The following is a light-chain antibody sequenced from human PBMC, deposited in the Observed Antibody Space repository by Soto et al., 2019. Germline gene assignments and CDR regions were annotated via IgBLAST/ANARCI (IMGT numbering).Light chain of an antibody. CDR1: SSDIGDSNY. CDR2: DVS. CDR3: SSFRSSSTSYV. V-gene: IGLV2-14*03. Sequence: QSALTQPASVSGSPGQSITISCTGTSSDIGDSNYVSWYQQHPGKAPKLVIYDVSNRPSGVSNRFSGSKSANTASLTISGLQAEDEADYYCSSFRSSSTSYVFGIGTKLTVL. J-gene: IGLJ1*01.